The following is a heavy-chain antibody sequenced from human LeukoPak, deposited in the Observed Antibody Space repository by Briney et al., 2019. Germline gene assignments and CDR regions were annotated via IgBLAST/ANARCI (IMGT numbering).Heavy chain of an antibody. J-gene: IGHJ4*02. Sequence: GGPLRLSCAASGFTFSHYAMHWVRQAPGKGLEWGAVISYDGNNKFYADSVKGRFTISRDNSKNTLYLQMNDLRAEDTAVYYGASGRHYYASGSPTDFDYWGQGTLVTVSS. CDR1: GFTFSHYA. V-gene: IGHV3-30-3*01. CDR2: ISYDGNNK. CDR3: ASGRHYYASGSPTDFDY. D-gene: IGHD3-10*01.